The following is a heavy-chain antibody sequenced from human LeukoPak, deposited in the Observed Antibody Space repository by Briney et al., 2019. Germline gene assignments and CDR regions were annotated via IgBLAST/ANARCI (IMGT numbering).Heavy chain of an antibody. Sequence: SETLSLTCTVSGDSISSSTYYWAWIRQPPGKGLEWIGNIYYSGSTYYNPSLKSRVTISVDTSKNQFSLKLSSVTAADTAIYYCARDRRNSAYYYDSGGYYVEYWGQGTLVTASS. J-gene: IGHJ4*02. CDR3: ARDRRNSAYYYDSGGYYVEY. CDR1: GDSISSSTYY. V-gene: IGHV4-39*07. D-gene: IGHD3-22*01. CDR2: IYYSGST.